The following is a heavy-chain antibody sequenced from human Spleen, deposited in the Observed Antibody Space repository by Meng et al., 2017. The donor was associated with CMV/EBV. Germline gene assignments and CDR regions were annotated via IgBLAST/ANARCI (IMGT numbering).Heavy chain of an antibody. D-gene: IGHD6-19*01. CDR2: IYHSGST. Sequence: VSRGSLSTNRWWMWVRQPPGQTLEWIGEIYHSGSTNYNPSLKSRVSLSVDKSKNQCSLTLNSVTAADTAVYYCARDRLAGSFSGWDYWGPGILVTVSS. CDR3: ARDRLAGSFSGWDY. V-gene: IGHV4-4*02. J-gene: IGHJ4*01. CDR1: RGSLSTNRW.